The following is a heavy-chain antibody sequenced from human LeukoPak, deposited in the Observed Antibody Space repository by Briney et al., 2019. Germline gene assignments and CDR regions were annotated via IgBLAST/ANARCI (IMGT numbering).Heavy chain of an antibody. CDR1: GGSISTYY. D-gene: IGHD3-22*01. Sequence: SQTLSLTCTVSGGSISTYYWSWIRQPAGKGLEWIGRINTSGSTNYNPSLKSRVTMSVDTSKNQFSLKLSSVTAADTAVYYCARVDYYDSSGYYIHDAFDIWGQGTMVTVSS. CDR2: INTSGST. J-gene: IGHJ3*02. CDR3: ARVDYYDSSGYYIHDAFDI. V-gene: IGHV4-4*07.